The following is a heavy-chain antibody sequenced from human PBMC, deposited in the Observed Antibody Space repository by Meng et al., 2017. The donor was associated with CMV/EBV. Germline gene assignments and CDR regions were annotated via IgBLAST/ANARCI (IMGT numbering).Heavy chain of an antibody. CDR2: IRYDGSNK. V-gene: IGHV3-30*02. CDR1: GFTFSNYA. D-gene: IGHD6-6*01. J-gene: IGHJ3*02. Sequence: GGPLRPSCAASGFTFSNYAMHWARQAPGKGPEWVAFIRYDGSNKYYADSVKGRFTISRDNSKNTLYLQMNSLRAEDTAVYYCARRPSIAARPWPFDIWGQGTMVTVSS. CDR3: ARRPSIAARPWPFDI.